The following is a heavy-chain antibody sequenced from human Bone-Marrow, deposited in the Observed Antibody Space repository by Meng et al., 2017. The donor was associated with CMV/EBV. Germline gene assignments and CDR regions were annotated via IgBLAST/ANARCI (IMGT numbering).Heavy chain of an antibody. CDR1: GYTFTGYY. V-gene: IGHV1-2*02. CDR2: INPNSGGT. J-gene: IGHJ6*02. D-gene: IGHD6-13*01. Sequence: ASVKVSCKASGYTFTGYYMHWVRQAPGQGLEWMGWINPNSGGTNYAQKFQGRVTMTRDTSISTAYMELSRLRSDDTAVYYCASMGFLFLPKGAAGRSGSQYYYYGMDVWGQGTTVTVSS. CDR3: ASMGFLFLPKGAAGRSGSQYYYYGMDV.